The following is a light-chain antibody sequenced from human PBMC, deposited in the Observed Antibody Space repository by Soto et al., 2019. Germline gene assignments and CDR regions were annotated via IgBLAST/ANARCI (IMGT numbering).Light chain of an antibody. Sequence: EIVLTQSPVTLSLSPGERATLSCRASQSISSSLAWYQQKPGQAPRLLIYNAANRATGIPARFAGSGSGTDFTLTISSLEPEDFAGYYCQQRSSWPRTFGQGTKVEIK. CDR2: NAA. CDR3: QQRSSWPRT. J-gene: IGKJ1*01. V-gene: IGKV3-11*01. CDR1: QSISSS.